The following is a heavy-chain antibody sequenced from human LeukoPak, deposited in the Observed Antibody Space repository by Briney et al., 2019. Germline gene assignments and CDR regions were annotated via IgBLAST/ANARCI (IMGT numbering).Heavy chain of an antibody. V-gene: IGHV1-69*05. CDR1: GGTFSSYA. CDR2: IIPIFGTA. J-gene: IGHJ3*02. D-gene: IGHD3-3*01. Sequence: SVNVSCKASGGTFSSYAISWVRQAPGQGLEWMGGIIPIFGTANYAQKFQGRVTITTDESTSTAYMELSSLRSEDTAVYYCARARGYDFWSGPSARSADAFDIWGQGTMVTVPS. CDR3: ARARGYDFWSGPSARSADAFDI.